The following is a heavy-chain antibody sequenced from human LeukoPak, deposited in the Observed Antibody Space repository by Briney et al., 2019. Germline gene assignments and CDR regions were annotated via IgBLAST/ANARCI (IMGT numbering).Heavy chain of an antibody. J-gene: IGHJ6*03. CDR3: ARAGYQLLYYYYYYYMDV. CDR2: IYYSGST. CDR1: GGSISSGAYY. D-gene: IGHD2-2*02. V-gene: IGHV4-30-4*08. Sequence: SETLSLTCTVSGGSISSGAYYWSWIRQPPGKGLEWIGYIYYSGSTYYNPSLKSRVTISVDTSKNQFSLKLSSVTAADTAVYYCARAGYQLLYYYYYYYMDVWGKGTTVTVSS.